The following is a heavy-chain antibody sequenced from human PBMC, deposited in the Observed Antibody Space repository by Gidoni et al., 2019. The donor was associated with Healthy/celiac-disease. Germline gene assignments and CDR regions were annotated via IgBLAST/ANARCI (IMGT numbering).Heavy chain of an antibody. D-gene: IGHD2-21*02. Sequence: EVQLVGSGGGLVQPGGSLSLSCAASGFTVSSNYMSWVRQAPGQGLEWVAVIYRGGSTYYADSVKGRFTISRDNSKNTLYLQMNSLRAEDTAVYYCARSPDEASVVVTAPPYYYYGMDVWGQGTTVTVSS. CDR1: GFTVSSNY. CDR2: IYRGGST. CDR3: ARSPDEASVVVTAPPYYYYGMDV. V-gene: IGHV3-66*01. J-gene: IGHJ6*02.